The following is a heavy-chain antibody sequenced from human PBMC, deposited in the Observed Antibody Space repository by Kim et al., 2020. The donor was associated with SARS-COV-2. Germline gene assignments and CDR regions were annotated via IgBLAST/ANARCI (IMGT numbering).Heavy chain of an antibody. J-gene: IGHJ4*02. Sequence: YNPSLKSRVTISVDPSKNQFSLKLSSVTAADTAVYYCARYYDSSGYYYDYWGQGTLVTVSS. D-gene: IGHD3-22*01. CDR3: ARYYDSSGYYYDY. V-gene: IGHV4-4*09.